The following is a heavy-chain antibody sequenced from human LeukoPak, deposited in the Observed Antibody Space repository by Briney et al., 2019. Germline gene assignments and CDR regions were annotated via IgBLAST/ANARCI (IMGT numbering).Heavy chain of an antibody. V-gene: IGHV3-30*18. CDR1: GFTFSSYG. D-gene: IGHD2-2*01. J-gene: IGHJ6*02. CDR2: ISYDGSNK. Sequence: GGSLRLSCAASGFTFSSYGMHWVRQAPGKGLEWVAVISYDGSNKYYADSVKGRFTISRDNSKNTLYLQMNSLRAEDTAVYYCAKILRVVVPAAPIYYYYYGMDVWGQGTTVTVSS. CDR3: AKILRVVVPAAPIYYYYYGMDV.